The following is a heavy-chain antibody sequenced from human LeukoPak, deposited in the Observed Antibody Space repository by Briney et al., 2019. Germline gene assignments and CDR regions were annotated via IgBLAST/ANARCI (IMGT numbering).Heavy chain of an antibody. V-gene: IGHV3-48*02. CDR1: AFTFSRYS. D-gene: IGHD2-21*02. CDR3: VRDRDWSFDY. CDR2: IIHTSTII. Sequence: PGGSLRLSCAASAFTFSRYSMNWVRQAPGKGLEWVSYIIHTSTIIYYADSVKGRFTISRDNAKNSVYLQMSSLRDEDTAVYYCVRDRDWSFDYWGQGTLVTVSS. J-gene: IGHJ4*02.